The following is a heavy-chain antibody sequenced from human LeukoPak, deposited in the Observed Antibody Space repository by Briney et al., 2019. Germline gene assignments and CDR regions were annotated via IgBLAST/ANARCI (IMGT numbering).Heavy chain of an antibody. CDR2: INSDGSST. CDR1: GFTFSSYG. J-gene: IGHJ4*02. CDR3: ARDDYDILTGSLYFDY. V-gene: IGHV3-74*01. Sequence: PGGSLRLSCAASGFTFSSYGMHWVRQAPGKGLVWVSRINSDGSSTSYADSVKGRFTISRDNAKNTLYLQMNSLRAEDTAVYYCARDDYDILTGSLYFDYWGQGTLVTVSS. D-gene: IGHD3-9*01.